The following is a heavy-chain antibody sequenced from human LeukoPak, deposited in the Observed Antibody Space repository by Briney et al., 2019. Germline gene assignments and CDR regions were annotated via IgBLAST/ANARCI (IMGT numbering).Heavy chain of an antibody. V-gene: IGHV1-2*02. Sequence: ASVNVSFKASVYTFTVYYMHWVRQAPGQGLEWMGWINPSSGGTNYAQKFQGRVTMTRDTSISTAYMELSRLRSDDTAVYYCASQSGNDAFDIWGQGTMVTVSS. CDR3: ASQSGNDAFDI. CDR2: INPSSGGT. CDR1: VYTFTVYY. D-gene: IGHD1-26*01. J-gene: IGHJ3*02.